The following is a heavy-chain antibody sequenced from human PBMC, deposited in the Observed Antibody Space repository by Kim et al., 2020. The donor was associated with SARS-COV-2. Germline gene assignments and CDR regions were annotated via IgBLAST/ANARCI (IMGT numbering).Heavy chain of an antibody. Sequence: GGSLRLSCAASGFTFSSYAMSWVRQAPGKGPEWASLVSGSGGSTYHADSVKGRFTISRDNSKKTLYLQMNSLRAEDTALYYCAKGXSNNWSFFDYWGQGTXVTVSS. CDR1: GFTFSSYA. V-gene: IGHV3-23*01. D-gene: IGHD1-1*01. CDR2: VSGSGGST. J-gene: IGHJ4*02. CDR3: AKGXSNNWSFFDY.